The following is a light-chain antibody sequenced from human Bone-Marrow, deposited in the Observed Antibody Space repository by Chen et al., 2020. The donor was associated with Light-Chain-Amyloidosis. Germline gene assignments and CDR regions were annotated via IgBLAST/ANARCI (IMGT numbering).Light chain of an antibody. CDR1: RLSNYY. V-gene: IGLV3-19*01. CDR2: GEN. CDR3: TSRGSTNQWV. J-gene: IGLJ3*02. Sequence: SSELTQDPAVSVALGQTVRSTCQGDRLSNYYASWYQQKPGQAPVLVIYGENNRPSGIPDRFSCSSSGYTASLTSTGAQAEDEADYYCTSRGSTNQWVFGGGTKLTVL.